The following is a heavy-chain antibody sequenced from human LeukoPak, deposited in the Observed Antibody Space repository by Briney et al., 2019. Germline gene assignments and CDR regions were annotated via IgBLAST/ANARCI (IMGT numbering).Heavy chain of an antibody. V-gene: IGHV3-23*01. J-gene: IGHJ4*02. D-gene: IGHD6-13*01. CDR3: AKDLGIAAADPFDY. Sequence: SSYYWGWVRQPPGKGLEWVSAISGSGGSTYYADSVKGRFTISRDNSKNTLYLQMNSLRAEDTAVYYCAKDLGIAAADPFDYWGQGTLVTVSS. CDR2: ISGSGGST. CDR1: SSYY.